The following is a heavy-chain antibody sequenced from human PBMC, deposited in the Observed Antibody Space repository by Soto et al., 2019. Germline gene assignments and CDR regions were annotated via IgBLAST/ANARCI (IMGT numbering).Heavy chain of an antibody. J-gene: IGHJ4*02. Sequence: GGSLRLSCAASGFTFSSYAMSWVRQAPGKGLEWVSAISGSGGSTYYADSVKGRFTISRDNSKNTLYLQMNSLRAEDTAVYYCARHNLDKRELQLFDYWGQGTLVTVSS. CDR1: GFTFSSYA. CDR3: ARHNLDKRELQLFDY. V-gene: IGHV3-23*01. CDR2: ISGSGGST. D-gene: IGHD1-7*01.